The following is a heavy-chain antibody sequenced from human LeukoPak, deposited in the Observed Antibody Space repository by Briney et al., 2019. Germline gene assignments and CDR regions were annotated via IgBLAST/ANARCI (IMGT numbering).Heavy chain of an antibody. CDR3: XRDXYSSGWYFIDY. J-gene: IGHJ4*02. CDR2: ISSSSSYI. CDR1: GFTFSSYS. V-gene: IGHV3-21*01. Sequence: GGSLRLSCAASGFTFSSYSMNWVRQAPGKGLEWVSSISSSSSYIYYADSVKGRFTISRDNAKNSLYLQMNSLRAEDTAVYCCXRDXYSSGWYFIDYWGQGTLVTVSS. D-gene: IGHD6-19*01.